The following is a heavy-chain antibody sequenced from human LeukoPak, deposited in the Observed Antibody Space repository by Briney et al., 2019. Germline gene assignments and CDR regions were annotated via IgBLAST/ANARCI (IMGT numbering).Heavy chain of an antibody. Sequence: SETLSLTCTVSGGSISSYYWSWIRQPPGKGLEWIGYIYYSGSTNYNPSLKSRVTISVDTSKNQFSLKLSSVTAADTAVYYCASTLTWGNWFDPWGQGTLVTVSS. CDR3: ASTLTWGNWFDP. D-gene: IGHD7-27*01. J-gene: IGHJ5*02. CDR1: GGSISSYY. V-gene: IGHV4-59*01. CDR2: IYYSGST.